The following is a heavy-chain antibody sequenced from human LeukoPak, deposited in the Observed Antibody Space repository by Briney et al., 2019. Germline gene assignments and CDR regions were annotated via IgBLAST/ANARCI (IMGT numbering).Heavy chain of an antibody. CDR1: GGSISSGSYY. J-gene: IGHJ4*02. CDR3: ARWAYYGSGSYYNPSDY. D-gene: IGHD3-10*01. Sequence: PSQTLSLTCTVSGGSISSGSYYWSWIRQPAGKGLEWIGRIYTSGSTNYSPSLKSRVTISVDTSKNQFSLKLSSVTAADTAVYYCARWAYYGSGSYYNPSDYWGQGTLVTVSS. CDR2: IYTSGST. V-gene: IGHV4-61*02.